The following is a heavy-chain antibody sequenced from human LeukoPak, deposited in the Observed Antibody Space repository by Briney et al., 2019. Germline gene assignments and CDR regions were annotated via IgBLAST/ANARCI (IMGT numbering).Heavy chain of an antibody. Sequence: GASVKVSCKASGYTFTNYEINWVRQATRQAREWMGWLHPNSGTAGYAQNFQGRVTITGDTSMSTAYMELSSLRSEDTAVYYCARVTSRFWTGYYDPFDIWGQGTMVTVSS. CDR2: LHPNSGTA. CDR3: ARVTSRFWTGYYDPFDI. CDR1: GYTFTNYE. V-gene: IGHV1-8*03. J-gene: IGHJ3*02. D-gene: IGHD3/OR15-3a*01.